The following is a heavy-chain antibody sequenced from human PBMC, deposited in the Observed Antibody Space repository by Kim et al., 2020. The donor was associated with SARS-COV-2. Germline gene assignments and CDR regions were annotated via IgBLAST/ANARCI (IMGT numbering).Heavy chain of an antibody. J-gene: IGHJ4*02. CDR3: AREELLWFGERTWGYFDY. V-gene: IGHV3-30-3*01. D-gene: IGHD3-10*01. CDR2: ISYDGSNE. Sequence: GGSLRLSCAASGFIFSNYAMNWVRQAPGKGLEWVAIISYDGSNEYYADSVKGRFTISRDNSKNTLYLQMNSLRAEDTAVYYCAREELLWFGERTWGYFDYWGPGTLVTVSS. CDR1: GFIFSNYA.